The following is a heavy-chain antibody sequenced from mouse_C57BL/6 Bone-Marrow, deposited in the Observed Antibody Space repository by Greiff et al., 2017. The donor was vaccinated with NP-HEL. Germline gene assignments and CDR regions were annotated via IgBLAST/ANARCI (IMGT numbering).Heavy chain of an antibody. CDR2: IYPRSGNT. D-gene: IGHD4-1*01. Sequence: VQLVESGAELARPGASVKLSCKASGYTFTSYGISWVKQRTGQGLEWIGEIYPRSGNTYYNEKFKGKATLTADKSSSTAYMELRSLTSEDSAVYFCAREGTGTYFDYWGQGTTLTVSS. CDR3: AREGTGTYFDY. V-gene: IGHV1-81*01. J-gene: IGHJ2*01. CDR1: GYTFTSYG.